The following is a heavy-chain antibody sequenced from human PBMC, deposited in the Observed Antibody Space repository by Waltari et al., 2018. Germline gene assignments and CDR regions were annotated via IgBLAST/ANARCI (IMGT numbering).Heavy chain of an antibody. V-gene: IGHV3-21*01. CDR2: ISSRSYN. D-gene: IGHD3-3*01. CDR1: GFTFSSYS. J-gene: IGHJ4*02. CDR3: ASTFWSGLIQY. Sequence: EVQLVESGGGLVKPGGSLRLSCAASGFTFSSYSMNWFRQAPGKGREWVSCISSRSYNYSAASVKGRFTISRDNAKNSLYLQMNSLRAEDTAVYYCASTFWSGLIQYWGQGTLVTVSS.